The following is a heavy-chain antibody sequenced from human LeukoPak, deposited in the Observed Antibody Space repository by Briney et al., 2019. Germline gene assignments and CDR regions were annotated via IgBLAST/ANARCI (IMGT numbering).Heavy chain of an antibody. CDR1: GVSVSSGSYY. D-gene: IGHD5-12*01. CDR3: ARVVATTGIDY. J-gene: IGHJ4*02. V-gene: IGHV4-61*01. CDR2: IYYSGIT. Sequence: PSETLSLPCTVSGVSVSSGSYYWSWIWRPPGKGLEWNGYIYYSGITNYNPSLKSQDPISVDTSRNQSSLNLSSVTAADTAVYYCARVVATTGIDYWGQGTLVTVSS.